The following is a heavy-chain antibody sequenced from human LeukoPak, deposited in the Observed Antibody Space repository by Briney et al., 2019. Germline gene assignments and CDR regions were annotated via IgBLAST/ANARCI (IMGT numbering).Heavy chain of an antibody. CDR1: GFTVSSNY. Sequence: GGSLRLSCAASGFTVSSNYMSWVRQAPGKGLEWVSAISDSGDYTYYADSVKGRFTISRDNSKNTLYLQMNSLRVEDTAVYYCARSTDYWGQGTLVTVSS. D-gene: IGHD2-2*01. V-gene: IGHV3-53*01. J-gene: IGHJ4*02. CDR3: ARSTDY. CDR2: ISDSGDYT.